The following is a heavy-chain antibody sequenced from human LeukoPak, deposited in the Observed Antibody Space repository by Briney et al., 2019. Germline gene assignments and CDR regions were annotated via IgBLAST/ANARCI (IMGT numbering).Heavy chain of an antibody. Sequence: PGGSLRLSCAASGFTFNIYEFNWVRQAPGKGLEWVSYISTSDSTIYYADSVKGRFTISRDIAKNSLYLQMNSLRLEDTAIYYCARGDWWATTIVDLWGQGTLVTVSS. V-gene: IGHV3-48*03. D-gene: IGHD1-26*01. CDR2: ISTSDSTI. J-gene: IGHJ5*02. CDR1: GFTFNIYE. CDR3: ARGDWWATTIVDL.